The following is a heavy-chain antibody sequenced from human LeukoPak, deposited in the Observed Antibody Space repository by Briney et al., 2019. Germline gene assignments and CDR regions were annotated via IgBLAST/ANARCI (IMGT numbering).Heavy chain of an antibody. J-gene: IGHJ4*02. V-gene: IGHV1-2*02. CDR3: ARSIAAAGHFDY. Sequence: ASVKVSCKASGYTFTGYYMHWVRQAPGQGLEWMGWINPNSGGTNYAQKFQGRVTMTRDTSISTAYMELSRLRSVDTAVYYCARSIAAAGHFDYWGQGTLVTVSS. CDR1: GYTFTGYY. CDR2: INPNSGGT. D-gene: IGHD6-13*01.